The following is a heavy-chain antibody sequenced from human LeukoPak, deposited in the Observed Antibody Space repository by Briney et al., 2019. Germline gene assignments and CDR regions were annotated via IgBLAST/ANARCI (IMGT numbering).Heavy chain of an antibody. V-gene: IGHV1-69*06. Sequence: ASVKVSCKASGGTFSSYAISWVRQAPGQGLEWMGGIIPIFGTANYAQKFQGRVTITADKSTSTAYMELSRLRSDDTAVYYCARGRSGSYSGYYFDYWGQGTLVTVSS. CDR3: ARGRSGSYSGYYFDY. CDR1: GGTFSSYA. CDR2: IIPIFGTA. D-gene: IGHD1-26*01. J-gene: IGHJ4*02.